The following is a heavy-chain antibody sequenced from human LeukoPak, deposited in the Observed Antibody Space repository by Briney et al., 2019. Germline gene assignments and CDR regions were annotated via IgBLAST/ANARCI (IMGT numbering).Heavy chain of an antibody. V-gene: IGHV4-39*07. CDR3: ARDFRGGYDFWSGYYTPYYFDY. J-gene: IGHJ4*02. Sequence: SETLSLTCTVSGVSIRTSTYYWVWIRQPPGKGLEWIGSIYYSGTTYYNPSLKSRITISVDTSNNQFSLKLSSVTAADTALYYCARDFRGGYDFWSGYYTPYYFDYWGQGTLVTVSP. CDR1: GVSIRTSTYY. D-gene: IGHD3-3*01. CDR2: IYYSGTT.